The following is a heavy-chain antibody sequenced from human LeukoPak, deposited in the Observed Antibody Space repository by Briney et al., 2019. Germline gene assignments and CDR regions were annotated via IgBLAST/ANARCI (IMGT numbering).Heavy chain of an antibody. CDR2: IYHSGST. CDR3: ARAGAYGSGGGFDP. V-gene: IGHV4-30-2*01. D-gene: IGHD3-10*01. J-gene: IGHJ5*02. Sequence: PSETLSLTCAVSGGSISSGGYSWSWIRQPPGKGLEWIGYIYHSGSTYYNPSLKSRVTISVDRSKNQFSLKLSSVTAADTAVYYWARAGAYGSGGGFDPWGQGTLVTVSS. CDR1: GGSISSGGYS.